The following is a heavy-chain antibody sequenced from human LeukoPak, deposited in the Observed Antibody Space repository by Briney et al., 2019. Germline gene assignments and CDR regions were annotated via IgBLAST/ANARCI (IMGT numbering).Heavy chain of an antibody. D-gene: IGHD2-2*01. J-gene: IGHJ6*03. V-gene: IGHV4-4*02. CDR2: IYHSGST. Sequence: SGTLSLTCAVSGGSISSSNWWSWVRQPPGKGLEWIGEIYHSGSTNYNPSLKSRVTISVDKSKNQFSLKLSSVTAADTAVYYCARVAGCSSTSCYFRYYYMDVWGKGTTVTISS. CDR3: ARVAGCSSTSCYFRYYYMDV. CDR1: GGSISSSNW.